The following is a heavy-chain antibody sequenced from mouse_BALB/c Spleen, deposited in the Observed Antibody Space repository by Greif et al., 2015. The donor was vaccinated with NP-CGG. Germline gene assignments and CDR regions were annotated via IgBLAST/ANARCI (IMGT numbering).Heavy chain of an antibody. J-gene: IGHJ3*01. Sequence: VQLQQSGAELAKPGASAKMSCKASGYTFTSYWMHWVKQRPGQGLEWIGYINPSTGYTEYNQKFKDKATLTADKSSSTAYMQLSSLTSEDSAVYYCATTVVATFAYWGQGTLVTVSA. CDR1: GYTFTSYW. CDR3: ATTVVATFAY. D-gene: IGHD1-1*01. CDR2: INPSTGYT. V-gene: IGHV1-7*01.